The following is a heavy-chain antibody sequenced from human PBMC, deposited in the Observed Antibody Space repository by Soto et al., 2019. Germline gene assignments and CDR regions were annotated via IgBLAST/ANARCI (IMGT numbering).Heavy chain of an antibody. D-gene: IGHD2-2*01. CDR1: GGGCRSYT. Sequence: GASVKGSSNAPGGGCRSYTISWPPHAPRQGLEWMGGIITIFGTANYAKKFQGRVTITADESTSTAYMELSSLRSEDTAVYYCAVVPATNYYFHGMDVGGQGITVTVYS. CDR2: IITIFGTA. CDR3: AVVPATNYYFHGMDV. V-gene: IGHV1-69*13. J-gene: IGHJ6*02.